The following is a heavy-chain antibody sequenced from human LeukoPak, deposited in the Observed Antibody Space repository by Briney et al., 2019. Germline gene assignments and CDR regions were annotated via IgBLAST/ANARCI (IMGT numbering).Heavy chain of an antibody. D-gene: IGHD3-10*01. V-gene: IGHV4-30-4*01. CDR3: ARDNGSGSYSDY. CDR1: GGSISSGDYY. J-gene: IGHJ4*02. Sequence: PSETLSLTCTVSGGSISSGDYYWSWIRQPPGKGLEWIGYIYYSGSTYYNPSLKSRVTISVDTSKSQFSLKLSSVTAADTAVYYCARDNGSGSYSDYWGQGTLVTVSS. CDR2: IYYSGST.